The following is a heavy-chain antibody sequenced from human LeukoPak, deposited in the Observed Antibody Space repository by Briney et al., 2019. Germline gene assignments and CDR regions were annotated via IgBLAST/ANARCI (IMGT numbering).Heavy chain of an antibody. V-gene: IGHV3-48*01. Sequence: GGSLRLSCVASGFTFSTYTFNWVRQAPGKGLEWLSYISSGGRTIFYADSVKGRFTISRDETKNSIFLDMTNLRAEDTAVYYCARDFDYGDYIDFWGQGTLVAGSS. D-gene: IGHD4/OR15-4a*01. CDR3: ARDFDYGDYIDF. CDR1: GFTFSTYT. J-gene: IGHJ4*02. CDR2: ISSGGRTI.